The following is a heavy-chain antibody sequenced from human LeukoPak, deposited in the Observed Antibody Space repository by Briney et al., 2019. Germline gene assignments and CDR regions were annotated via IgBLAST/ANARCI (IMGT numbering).Heavy chain of an antibody. D-gene: IGHD6-13*01. Sequence: PGGSLRLSCAASGFTFDDYAMHWVRQAPGKGLEWVSGISWNSGSIGYADSVKGRFTISRDNAKNSLYLQMNSLRAEDTALYYCAKDREAYSSSWYGYWGQGTLVTVSS. CDR3: AKDREAYSSSWYGY. CDR2: ISWNSGSI. V-gene: IGHV3-9*01. CDR1: GFTFDDYA. J-gene: IGHJ4*02.